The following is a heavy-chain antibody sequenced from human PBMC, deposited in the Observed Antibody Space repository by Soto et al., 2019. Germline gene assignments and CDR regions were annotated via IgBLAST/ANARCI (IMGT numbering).Heavy chain of an antibody. CDR1: GFTFSSYA. V-gene: IGHV3-23*01. J-gene: IGHJ4*02. D-gene: IGHD6-19*01. CDR2: IRDSGGST. CDR3: AKREADYSPGWYGFDD. Sequence: GGSLRLSCAASGFTFSSYAMSWVRQAPGKGLEWVSHIRDSGGSTYYADSVKGRFTISRDNSKSTLYLRMNSLRAEDTAVYYGAKREADYSPGWYGFDDWGQGSLDTV.